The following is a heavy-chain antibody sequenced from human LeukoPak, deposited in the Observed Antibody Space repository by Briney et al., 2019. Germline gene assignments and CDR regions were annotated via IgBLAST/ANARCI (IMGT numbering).Heavy chain of an antibody. CDR1: GGSISSGSYY. J-gene: IGHJ4*02. D-gene: IGHD5-24*01. CDR2: IYTSGST. Sequence: SETLSLTCTVSGGSISSGSYYWSWIRQPAGKGLEWIGRIYTSGSTNYNPSLKSRVTISVDTSKNRFSLKLSSVTAADTAVYYCARLPRDGYNYVGFDYWGQGTLVTVSS. CDR3: ARLPRDGYNYVGFDY. V-gene: IGHV4-61*02.